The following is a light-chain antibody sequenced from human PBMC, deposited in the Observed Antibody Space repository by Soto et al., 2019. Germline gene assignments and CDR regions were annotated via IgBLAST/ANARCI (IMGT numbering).Light chain of an antibody. Sequence: DIQMTQSPSSLSASVGDRVSITCQASQDLSYYLNWFQQKPGKAPKLLIYDASNLETGVPSRFSGSGSGTDFTFTISSLQPEDIATYYCQHYDNFPPLTFGGGTKVEIK. CDR3: QHYDNFPPLT. J-gene: IGKJ4*01. CDR2: DAS. V-gene: IGKV1-33*01. CDR1: QDLSYY.